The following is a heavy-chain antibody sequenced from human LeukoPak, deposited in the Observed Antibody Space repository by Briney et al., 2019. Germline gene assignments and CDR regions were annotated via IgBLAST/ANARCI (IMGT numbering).Heavy chain of an antibody. Sequence: PSETLSLTCTVSGGSISSYYWSWIRQPPGKGLEWIGYIYTSGGTNYNPSLKSRVTISVDTSKNQFSLKLSSVTAADTAVYYCARGGGYGSGSYPSYYYYGMDVWGQGTTVTVSS. CDR2: IYTSGGT. J-gene: IGHJ6*02. V-gene: IGHV4-4*09. CDR3: ARGGGYGSGSYPSYYYYGMDV. CDR1: GGSISSYY. D-gene: IGHD3-10*01.